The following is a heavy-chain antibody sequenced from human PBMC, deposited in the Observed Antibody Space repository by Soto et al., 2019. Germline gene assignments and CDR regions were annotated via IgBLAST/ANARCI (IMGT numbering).Heavy chain of an antibody. Sequence: GGSLRLSCAASGFAFQTYTMEWLRQPPGKGLEWVSSITISGNYIYYADSVKGRFTISRDNGRNSVYLQMNSLRAEDTAVYYCAKVGVLRTNFRWFDLWGQGTLVNVS. CDR3: AKVGVLRTNFRWFDL. CDR1: GFAFQTYT. CDR2: ITISGNYI. J-gene: IGHJ5*02. D-gene: IGHD2-8*01. V-gene: IGHV3-21*01.